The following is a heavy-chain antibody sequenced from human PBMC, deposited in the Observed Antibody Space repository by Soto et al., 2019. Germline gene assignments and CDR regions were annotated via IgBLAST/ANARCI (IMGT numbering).Heavy chain of an antibody. CDR2: ILHTGNT. CDR1: GFSMSSGYY. V-gene: IGHV4-38-2*02. CDR3: AGEGRISRSFDY. Sequence: PSETLSLTCGVSGFSMSSGYYWVWMRQPPGKGLEWIGSILHTGNTNYSPSLKSRVVISVDTSKNLFSLNLTSVTAADTAVYFCAGEGRISRSFDYWGQGTLVTVSS. J-gene: IGHJ4*02.